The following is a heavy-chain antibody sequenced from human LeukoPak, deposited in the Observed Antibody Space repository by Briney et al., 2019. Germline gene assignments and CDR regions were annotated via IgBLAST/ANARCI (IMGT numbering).Heavy chain of an antibody. CDR3: AKAGGARNWFDP. CDR1: GFTFSSYG. J-gene: IGHJ5*02. D-gene: IGHD1-26*01. Sequence: GGSLRLSCAASGFTFSSYGMHWVRQAPGKGLEWVAFIRYDGSNKYYADSVKGRFTISRDNSKNTLYLQMNSLRAEDTAVYYCAKAGGARNWFDPWGQGTLVTVSS. CDR2: IRYDGSNK. V-gene: IGHV3-30*02.